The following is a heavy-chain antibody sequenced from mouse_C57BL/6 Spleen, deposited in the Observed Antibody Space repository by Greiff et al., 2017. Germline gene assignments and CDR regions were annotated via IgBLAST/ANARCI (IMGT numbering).Heavy chain of an antibody. CDR3: AGDDDYGSSLAWFAY. V-gene: IGHV5-17*01. CDR2: ISSGSSTI. CDR1: GFTFSDYG. Sequence: EVQRVESGGGLVKPGGSLKLSCAASGFTFSDYGMHWVRQAPEKGLEWVAYISSGSSTIYYADTVKGRFTISRDNAKNTLFLQMTSLRSEETAMYYCAGDDDYGSSLAWFAYWGQGTLVTVSA. D-gene: IGHD1-1*01. J-gene: IGHJ3*01.